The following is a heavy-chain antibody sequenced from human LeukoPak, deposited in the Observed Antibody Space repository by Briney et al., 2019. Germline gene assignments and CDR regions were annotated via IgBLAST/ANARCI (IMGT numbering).Heavy chain of an antibody. CDR2: ISGSSGTI. V-gene: IGHV3-48*04. CDR3: AREKAGGDAFDI. Sequence: GGSLGLSCAASGFAFSSYSMNWVRQAPGKGLEWVSYISGSSGTIYYADSVKGRFTISRDNAKNSLFLQMNSLRAEDTAVYYCAREKAGGDAFDIWGQGTMVTVSS. D-gene: IGHD3-10*01. CDR1: GFAFSSYS. J-gene: IGHJ3*02.